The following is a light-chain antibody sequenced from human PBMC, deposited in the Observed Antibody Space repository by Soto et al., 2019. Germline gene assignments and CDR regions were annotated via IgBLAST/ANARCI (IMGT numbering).Light chain of an antibody. Sequence: DIQMTQSPSSVSASLGDRVTITCRASQAITSRLAWYQQKPAKAPKLLIYAASSLQSGVPSRFSGSGSGTDINLTISRLQPEDVATYCCQQASSFPLTFGGGTMVEIK. CDR1: QAITSR. CDR2: AAS. J-gene: IGKJ4*01. V-gene: IGKV1-12*01. CDR3: QQASSFPLT.